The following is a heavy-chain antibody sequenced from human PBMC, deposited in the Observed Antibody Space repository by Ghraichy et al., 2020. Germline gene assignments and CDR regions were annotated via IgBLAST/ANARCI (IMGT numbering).Heavy chain of an antibody. CDR3: ARHLVEWLVIRYYYYGMDV. CDR2: MNPNSGNT. CDR1: GYTFTSYD. J-gene: IGHJ6*02. V-gene: IGHV1-8*01. D-gene: IGHD3-3*01. Sequence: ASVKVPCKASGYTFTSYDINWVRQATGQGLEWMGWMNPNSGNTGYAQKFQGRVTMTRNTSISTAYMELSSLRSEDTAVYYCARHLVEWLVIRYYYYGMDVWGQGTTVTVSS.